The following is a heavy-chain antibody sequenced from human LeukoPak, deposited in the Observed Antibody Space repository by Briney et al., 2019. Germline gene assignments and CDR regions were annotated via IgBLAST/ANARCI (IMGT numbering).Heavy chain of an antibody. CDR2: IYHSGST. CDR3: AREGVKDWLYAFDI. CDR1: GGSISSGGYS. J-gene: IGHJ3*02. Sequence: PSQTLSLICAVSGGSISSGGYSWSWIRQPPGKGLEWIEYIYHSGSTYYNPSLKSRVTISVDRSKNQFSLKLSSVTAADTAVYYCAREGVKDWLYAFDIWGQGTMVTVSS. D-gene: IGHD3/OR15-3a*01. V-gene: IGHV4-30-2*01.